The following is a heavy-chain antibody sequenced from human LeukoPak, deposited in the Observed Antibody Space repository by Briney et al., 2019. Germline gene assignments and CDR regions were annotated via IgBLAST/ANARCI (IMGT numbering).Heavy chain of an antibody. Sequence: TSETLSLTCAVYGGSFSGYYWSWIRQPPGKGLEWIGEINHSGSTNYSPSLKSRVTISVDTSKNQFSLKLSSVTAADTAVYYCARGDITSRFDYWGQGTLVTVSS. CDR1: GGSFSGYY. V-gene: IGHV4-34*01. CDR3: ARGDITSRFDY. CDR2: INHSGST. J-gene: IGHJ4*02.